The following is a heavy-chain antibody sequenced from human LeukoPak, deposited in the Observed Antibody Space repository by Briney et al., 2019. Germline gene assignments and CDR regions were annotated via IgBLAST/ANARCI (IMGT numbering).Heavy chain of an antibody. CDR1: GFTFSSYW. CDR2: IKQDGSEK. D-gene: IGHD7-27*01. V-gene: IGHV3-7*01. CDR3: ARDLLGNRDYYYYYMDV. Sequence: QAGGSLRLSCAASGFTFSSYWLHWVRQAPGKGLEWVANIKQDGSEKYYVDSVKGRFTISRDNAKNSLYLQMNSLRAEDTAVYYCARDLLGNRDYYYYYMDVWGKGTTVTVSS. J-gene: IGHJ6*03.